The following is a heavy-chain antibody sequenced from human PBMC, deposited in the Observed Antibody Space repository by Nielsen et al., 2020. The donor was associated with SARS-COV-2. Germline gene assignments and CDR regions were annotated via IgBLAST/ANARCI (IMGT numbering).Heavy chain of an antibody. CDR1: GFTFSSYG. CDR2: ISYDGSNK. D-gene: IGHD5-24*01. Sequence: GESLKISCAASGFTFSSYGMHWVRQAPGKGLEWVAVISYDGSNKYYADSVKGRFTISRDNSKNTLNLQMHSLRAEDTAVYYCAREGRKLPLDYWGQGTLVTVSS. CDR3: AREGRKLPLDY. J-gene: IGHJ4*02. V-gene: IGHV3-30*03.